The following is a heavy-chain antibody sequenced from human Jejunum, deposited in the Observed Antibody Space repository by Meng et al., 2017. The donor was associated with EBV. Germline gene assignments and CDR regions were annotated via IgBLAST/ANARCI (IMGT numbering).Heavy chain of an antibody. CDR2: MSPNSGNT. Sequence: QGQWGRAGGWVTKPGASIKVSCKASGYTFSSYDINWVRQATGQGPEWMGWMSPNSGNTGYAQKFQGRVTMTRDTSISTAYMELSSLRSEDTAVYYCARGVAAGFDYWGQGTLVTVSS. D-gene: IGHD6-13*01. V-gene: IGHV1-8*02. CDR1: GYTFSSYD. CDR3: ARGVAAGFDY. J-gene: IGHJ4*02.